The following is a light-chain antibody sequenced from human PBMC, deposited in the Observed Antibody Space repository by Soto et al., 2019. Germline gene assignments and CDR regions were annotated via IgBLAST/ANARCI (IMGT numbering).Light chain of an antibody. CDR3: AAWEDSLSGVV. V-gene: IGLV1-47*02. CDR2: SND. J-gene: IGLJ2*01. CDR1: RSNIGSNL. Sequence: QSAVTQPPSVSGTPGQRVTIFCSGRRSNIGSNLVYWYQQLPGTAPKLLIFSNDQRPSGVPDRFSGSRSGTSASLAISGLRSEDEGDYYCAAWEDSLSGVVFGGGTKVTVL.